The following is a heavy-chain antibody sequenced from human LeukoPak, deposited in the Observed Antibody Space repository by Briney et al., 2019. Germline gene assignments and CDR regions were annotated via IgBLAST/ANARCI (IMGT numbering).Heavy chain of an antibody. Sequence: GASVEVSCKASGYTFTSYGISWVRQAPGQGLEWMGRINPNSGDTNYAQKFQGRVTMTRDTSISTAYMELSRLRSDDTAVYYCARDYCSSTSRLFDYWGQGTLVTVSS. CDR3: ARDYCSSTSRLFDY. CDR2: INPNSGDT. CDR1: GYTFTSYG. J-gene: IGHJ4*02. D-gene: IGHD2-2*01. V-gene: IGHV1-2*06.